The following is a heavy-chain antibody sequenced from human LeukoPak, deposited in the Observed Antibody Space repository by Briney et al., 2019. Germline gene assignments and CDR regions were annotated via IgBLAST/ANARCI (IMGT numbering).Heavy chain of an antibody. D-gene: IGHD1-26*01. Sequence: GRSLRLSCAASGFTFSSYGMNWVRQAPGKGLEWVAAITYDGSNKYYADSVKGRFTISRDKSKNTLYLQMNSLRAEDTAVYYCANPGYSGSCRSTAFGSRGQGTIVSFSS. V-gene: IGHV3-30*18. CDR1: GFTFSSYG. J-gene: IGHJ3*02. CDR2: ITYDGSNK. CDR3: ANPGYSGSCRSTAFGS.